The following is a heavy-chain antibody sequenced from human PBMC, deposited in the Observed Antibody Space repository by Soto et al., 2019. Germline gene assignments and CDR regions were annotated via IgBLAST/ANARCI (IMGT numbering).Heavy chain of an antibody. CDR3: AREFPGVAVAGRSTYYDL. Sequence: EVQLLESGGGLVPPGGSLRLSCAGSGFTLSTYAVYWVRQAPGKGLEWISAISVTGSVTYYADSVKGRFTVSRDNSESTVFLQVNSLRAEDTAVYYCAREFPGVAVAGRSTYYDLWGQGALVTVSS. D-gene: IGHD6-19*01. CDR1: GFTLSTYA. J-gene: IGHJ4*02. CDR2: ISVTGSVT. V-gene: IGHV3-23*01.